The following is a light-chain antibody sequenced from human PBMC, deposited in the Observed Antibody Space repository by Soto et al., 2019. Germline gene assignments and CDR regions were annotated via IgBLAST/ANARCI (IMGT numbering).Light chain of an antibody. CDR2: AAS. J-gene: IGKJ2*02. V-gene: IGKV1-6*01. CDR1: QGIRND. CDR3: LQDYNCPRT. Sequence: AIQMTQSPSSLSASVGDRVTITCRASQGIRNDLGWYQQKPGKAPKLLIYAASSLQSGVPSRFSGSGSGTDFTLTITSLQPDDFATYYCLQDYNCPRTFGQGTKLEIK.